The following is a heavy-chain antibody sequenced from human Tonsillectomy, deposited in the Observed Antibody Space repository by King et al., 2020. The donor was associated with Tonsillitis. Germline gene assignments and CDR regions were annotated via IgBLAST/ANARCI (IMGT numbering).Heavy chain of an antibody. J-gene: IGHJ5*02. D-gene: IGHD3-22*01. CDR1: GFTFSSYE. CDR3: AGIGHDSSGYYSGSWFDP. V-gene: IGHV3-48*03. Sequence: VQLVESGGGLVQPGGSLRLSCAASGFTFSSYEMNWVRQAPGKGLEWVSYISSSGSTIYYADSVKGRFTISRDNAKNSLYLQMNSLRAEDTAVYYCAGIGHDSSGYYSGSWFDPWGQGTLVTVSS. CDR2: ISSSGSTI.